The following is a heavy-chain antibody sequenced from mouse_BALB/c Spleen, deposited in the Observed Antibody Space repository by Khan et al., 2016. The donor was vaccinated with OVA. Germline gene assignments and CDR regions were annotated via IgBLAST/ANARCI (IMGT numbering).Heavy chain of an antibody. CDR1: GLSLTDYG. CDR3: ARQPYYHYYVMDY. CDR2: IWSDGST. Sequence: VQLKESGPALVAPSQSLSITCTISGLSLTDYGVHWVRQPPGKGLEWLVVIWSDGSTTYNSALKSRLSISKDNSKSQVFLKMNSLQTDDTAVYYCARQPYYHYYVMDYWGQGTSVTVSS. J-gene: IGHJ4*01. V-gene: IGHV2-6-1*01. D-gene: IGHD2-10*01.